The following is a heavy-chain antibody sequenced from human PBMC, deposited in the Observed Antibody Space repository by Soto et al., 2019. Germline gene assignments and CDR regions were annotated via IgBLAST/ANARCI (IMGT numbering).Heavy chain of an antibody. CDR2: ISGSGGSI. CDR3: AKEGGDYLWGRYPGWFDY. J-gene: IGHJ4*02. D-gene: IGHD3-16*01. CDR1: GFTFSSHA. Sequence: EVQLLESGGGLVQPGGSLRLSCAASGFTFSSHAMSWVRQAPGKGLEWVSAISGSGGSIYYADSVKGRFTISRDNSKNTLYLQMSSLRAEDTAVYYCAKEGGDYLWGRYPGWFDYWGQGTLVTVSS. V-gene: IGHV3-23*01.